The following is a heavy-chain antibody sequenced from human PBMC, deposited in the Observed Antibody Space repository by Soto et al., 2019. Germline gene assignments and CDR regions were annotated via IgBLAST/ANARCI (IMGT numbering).Heavy chain of an antibody. Sequence: QVQLVESGGGVVQPGRFLRLSCAASGFTFSSYGMHWVRQAPGKGLEWVAVIWYDGSNKYYADSVKGRFTISRDNSKNSVYLQMNSLRAEDTAVYYCARDGPGYCSGGSCPPLDYWGQGTLVTVSS. CDR1: GFTFSSYG. J-gene: IGHJ4*02. V-gene: IGHV3-33*01. D-gene: IGHD2-15*01. CDR3: ARDGPGYCSGGSCPPLDY. CDR2: IWYDGSNK.